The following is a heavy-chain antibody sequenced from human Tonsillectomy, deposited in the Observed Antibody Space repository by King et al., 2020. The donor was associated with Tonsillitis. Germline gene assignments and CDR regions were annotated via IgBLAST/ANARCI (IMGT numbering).Heavy chain of an antibody. V-gene: IGHV4-4*07. Sequence: QLQESGPGLVKPSETLSLTCTVSGGSISSYYWSWIRQPAGKGLEWIGRIYTSGSTNYNPSLKSRVTMSVDTSKNQFSLKLSSVTAADTAVYYCASGSLEGSGAYYYYGMDVWGHGTTVTVSS. J-gene: IGHJ6*02. CDR2: IYTSGST. D-gene: IGHD3-10*01. CDR3: ASGSLEGSGAYYYYGMDV. CDR1: GGSISSYY.